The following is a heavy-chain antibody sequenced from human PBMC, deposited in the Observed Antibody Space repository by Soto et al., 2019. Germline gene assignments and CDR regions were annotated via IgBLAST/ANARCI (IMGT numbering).Heavy chain of an antibody. CDR2: IIPIFGTA. V-gene: IGHV1-69*13. Sequence: ASVKVSCKASGGTFSSYAISWVRQAPGQGLEWMGGIIPIFGTANYAQKFQGRVTITADESTSTAYMELSSLRSEDTAVYYCASTLISGYSGYDSPLYYSGMDVWGQGTTVTVSS. CDR3: ASTLISGYSGYDSPLYYSGMDV. D-gene: IGHD5-12*01. CDR1: GGTFSSYA. J-gene: IGHJ6*02.